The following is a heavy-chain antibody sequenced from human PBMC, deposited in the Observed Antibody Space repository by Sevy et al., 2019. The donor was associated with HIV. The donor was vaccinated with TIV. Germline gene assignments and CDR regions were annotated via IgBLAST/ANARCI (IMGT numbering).Heavy chain of an antibody. D-gene: IGHD1-1*01. CDR3: TRSTTTIY. CDR2: IRNKAYNGTT. J-gene: IGHJ4*02. Sequence: GGSLRLSCRTSGFIFGDYGLSWVRQSPGRGLEWLGFIRNKAYNGTTDYAASVKGRFTISRDDSKSVAFLHMASLRTDDTGIYFCTRSTTTIYWGRGTLVTVSS. CDR1: GFIFGDYG. V-gene: IGHV3-49*04.